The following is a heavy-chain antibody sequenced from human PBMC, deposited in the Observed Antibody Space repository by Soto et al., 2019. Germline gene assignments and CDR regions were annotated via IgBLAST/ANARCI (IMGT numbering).Heavy chain of an antibody. J-gene: IGHJ4*02. V-gene: IGHV4-59*01. CDR3: ARGLNYGSGSYCFDY. D-gene: IGHD3-10*01. CDR1: GCSIRSYF. Sequence: PSETLSPPWTVSGCSIRSYFRCWVRQPPGKGLEWIGYIYYSGSTNYNPSLKSRVTISVDTYKNQFSPKMSSVTAAHQAVYYCARGLNYGSGSYCFDYCGQVTLVTVSP. CDR2: IYYSGST.